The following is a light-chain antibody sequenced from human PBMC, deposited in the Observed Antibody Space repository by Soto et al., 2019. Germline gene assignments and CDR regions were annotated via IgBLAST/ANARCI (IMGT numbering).Light chain of an antibody. Sequence: DIQMTQSPSTLSASVGDRVTITCRASQSLNNYLAWYQQKPGKAPKLLIYDASTLGRGVPSRFSGTGSGTEFTLTISSLQPDDFATYYCQQYNSWTFGQGTKVDIK. J-gene: IGKJ1*01. V-gene: IGKV1-5*01. CDR2: DAS. CDR1: QSLNNY. CDR3: QQYNSWT.